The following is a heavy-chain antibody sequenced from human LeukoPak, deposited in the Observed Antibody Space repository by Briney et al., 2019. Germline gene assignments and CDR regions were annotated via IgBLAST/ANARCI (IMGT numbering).Heavy chain of an antibody. CDR1: GFTFSSYW. Sequence: GSLRLSCAASGFTFSSYWMHWVRQAPGKGLVWVSRIKSDGSTRYVDSVKGRFTISRDNAKNIVSLQMNSLRAEDTGVYYCARAPSEIGGYYPEYFRHWGQGTLVTVSP. D-gene: IGHD3-22*01. V-gene: IGHV3-74*01. CDR2: IKSDGST. J-gene: IGHJ1*01. CDR3: ARAPSEIGGYYPEYFRH.